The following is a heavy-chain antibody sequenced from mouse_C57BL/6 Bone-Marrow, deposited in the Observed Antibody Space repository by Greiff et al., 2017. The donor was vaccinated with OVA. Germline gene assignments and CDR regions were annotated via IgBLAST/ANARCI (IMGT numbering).Heavy chain of an antibody. V-gene: IGHV1-82*01. Sequence: QVQLQQSGPELVKPGASVKISCKASGYAFSSSWMNWVKQRPGQGLEWIGRIYPGDGDTNYNGKFKGKATLTADKSSSTAYMQLSSLTSEDSAVYFCARRRSLTGTGKYFDVWGTGTTVTVSS. CDR2: IYPGDGDT. CDR1: GYAFSSSW. J-gene: IGHJ1*03. CDR3: ARRRSLTGTGKYFDV. D-gene: IGHD4-1*01.